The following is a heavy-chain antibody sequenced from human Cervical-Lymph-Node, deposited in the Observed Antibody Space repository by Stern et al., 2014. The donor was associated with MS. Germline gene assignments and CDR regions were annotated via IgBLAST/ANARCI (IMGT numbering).Heavy chain of an antibody. D-gene: IGHD4-17*01. Sequence: EVQLVESGGGLVQPGRSLRLSCAASGFTFDDYAMHWVRQAPGKGLEWVSGISWNSGSIGYADSVKGRFTISRDNAKNSLYLQMNSLRDEDTALYYCAKGPGDYEYYFDYWGQGTLVTVSS. CDR3: AKGPGDYEYYFDY. J-gene: IGHJ4*02. V-gene: IGHV3-9*01. CDR1: GFTFDDYA. CDR2: ISWNSGSI.